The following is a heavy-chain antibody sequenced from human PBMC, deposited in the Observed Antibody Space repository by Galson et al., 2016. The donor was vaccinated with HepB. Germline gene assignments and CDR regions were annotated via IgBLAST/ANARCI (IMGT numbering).Heavy chain of an antibody. Sequence: SLRLSCAASGFIVSNHYMSWVRQAPGKGLEWVSLIHSAGGTYYADSVKGRFSISRDSSKNTVYLQMNSLRAEDTAIYYCATYDTVTGQFDPWGQGTPVTVSS. CDR1: GFIVSNHY. CDR2: IHSAGGT. D-gene: IGHD1-1*01. CDR3: ATYDTVTGQFDP. J-gene: IGHJ5*02. V-gene: IGHV3-53*01.